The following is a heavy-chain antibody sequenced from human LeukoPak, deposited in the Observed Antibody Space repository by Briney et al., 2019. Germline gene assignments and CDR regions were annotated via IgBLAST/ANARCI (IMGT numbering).Heavy chain of an antibody. V-gene: IGHV1-24*01. J-gene: IGHJ4*02. Sequence: ASVKVSCKVSGYTLTALSMHWVRQAPGKGLEWMGGFDPEDGETIYAQKFQGRVTMTEDTSTDTAYMELSSLISEDTAVYYCATLPADLRFLEWLIFDYWGQGTLVTVSS. D-gene: IGHD3-3*01. CDR2: FDPEDGET. CDR3: ATLPADLRFLEWLIFDY. CDR1: GYTLTALS.